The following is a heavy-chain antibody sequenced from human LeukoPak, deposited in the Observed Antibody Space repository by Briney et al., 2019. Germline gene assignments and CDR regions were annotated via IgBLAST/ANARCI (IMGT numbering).Heavy chain of an antibody. Sequence: SETLSLTCTVSGDSIRTYYWSWIRQPPGEGLEWIGSISYSGTTYYHPSLRSRVTISVDTSKSQFSLRLNSVTAADTAVYYCIPYYSDTNRGWYFDLWGRGTLVTVSS. D-gene: IGHD3-22*01. CDR1: GDSIRTYY. CDR3: IPYYSDTNRGWYFDL. J-gene: IGHJ2*01. CDR2: ISYSGTT. V-gene: IGHV4-59*04.